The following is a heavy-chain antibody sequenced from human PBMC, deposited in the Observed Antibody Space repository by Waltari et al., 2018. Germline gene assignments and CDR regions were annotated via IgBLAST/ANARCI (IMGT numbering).Heavy chain of an antibody. CDR3: ARGEAVAGWFTDYYYYGMDV. V-gene: IGHV4-61*02. CDR1: GVSISSGSYY. D-gene: IGHD6-19*01. CDR2: IYTCGST. Sequence: PGLVKPSQTLSLTCTVSGVSISSGSYYWRWIRQPAAPGLEWIGRIYTCGSTKYNPALKSRVTISVDTSKNQFSLKLSSVTAADTAVYYCARGEAVAGWFTDYYYYGMDVWGQGTTVTVSS. J-gene: IGHJ6*02.